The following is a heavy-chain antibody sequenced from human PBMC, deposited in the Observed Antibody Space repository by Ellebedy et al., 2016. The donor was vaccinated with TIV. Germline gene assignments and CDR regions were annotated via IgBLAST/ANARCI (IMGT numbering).Heavy chain of an antibody. V-gene: IGHV3-21*01. D-gene: IGHD3-10*01. CDR1: GFSFSSYI. Sequence: PGGSLRLSCAAYGFSFSSYIMNWVRQAPGEAPAWVSSISSDSSDLSYADSGKGRFTISRDNAKNLLYLQMNSLGVEDTAVYYCAAGSKEYWFDPWGQGTLVTVSS. CDR2: ISSDSSDL. CDR3: AAGSKEYWFDP. J-gene: IGHJ5*02.